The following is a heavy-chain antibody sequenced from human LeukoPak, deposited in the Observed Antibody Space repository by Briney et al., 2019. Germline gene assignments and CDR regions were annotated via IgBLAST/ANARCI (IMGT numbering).Heavy chain of an antibody. J-gene: IGHJ6*02. CDR1: GFTFSDYN. CDR3: ARILVVPAANYYYSYGMDV. V-gene: IGHV3-21*06. Sequence: GGSLRLSCAASGFTFSDYNMNWVRQAPGKGLEWVSSISSSATYIYYADSVKGRFTISRDNAKTSLSLLMNSLRAEDTAVYYCARILVVPAANYYYSYGMDVWGQGTTVTVSS. CDR2: ISSSATYI. D-gene: IGHD2-2*01.